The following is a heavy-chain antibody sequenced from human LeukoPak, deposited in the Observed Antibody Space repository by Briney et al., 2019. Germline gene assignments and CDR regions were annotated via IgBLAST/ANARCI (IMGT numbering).Heavy chain of an antibody. Sequence: GGSLRLSCAASGFIFSNYWMTWVRQAPGKGLEWVANIKRDGSEKYYVDSVKGRFTISRDNAKNSLYLQMNSLRAEDTALYYCATRYASGPIADYWGQGTLVTVSS. J-gene: IGHJ4*02. CDR3: ATRYASGPIADY. V-gene: IGHV3-7*03. D-gene: IGHD3-10*01. CDR2: IKRDGSEK. CDR1: GFIFSNYW.